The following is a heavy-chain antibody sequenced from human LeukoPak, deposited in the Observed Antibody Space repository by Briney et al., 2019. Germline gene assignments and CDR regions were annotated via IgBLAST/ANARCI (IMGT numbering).Heavy chain of an antibody. D-gene: IGHD1-14*01. CDR1: GFTFDDHT. CDR3: RKGPRRCTGCDGFDI. V-gene: IGHV3-43*01. CDR2: SSWDDNTE. J-gene: IGHJ3*02. Sequence: PGGALRLSCAASGFTFDDHTMHWVRQAPGKGLEWVSISSWDDNTEYYADSVKGPFTISRDNSKTSLYLQMNSLRTEDTAVYYCRKGPRRCTGCDGFDILGQGTMVTVSS.